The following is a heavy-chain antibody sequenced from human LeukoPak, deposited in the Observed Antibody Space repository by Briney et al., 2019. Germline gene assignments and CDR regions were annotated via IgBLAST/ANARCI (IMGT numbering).Heavy chain of an antibody. J-gene: IGHJ4*02. D-gene: IGHD2-21*02. CDR3: ARGLLAYCGGDCPASSGSFAY. Sequence: GGSLRLSCAASGFTFSSYAMHWVRQAPGKGLEYVSAISSNGGSTYYANSVKGGFTISRENSKNTLYLQMGSLSAEDMAVYYCARGLLAYCGGDCPASSGSFAYWGQGTLVTVSS. CDR1: GFTFSSYA. V-gene: IGHV3-64*01. CDR2: ISSNGGST.